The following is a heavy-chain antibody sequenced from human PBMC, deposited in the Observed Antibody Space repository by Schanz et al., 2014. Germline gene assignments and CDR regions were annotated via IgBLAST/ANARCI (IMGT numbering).Heavy chain of an antibody. CDR3: ATSYSSSSYFYVMDV. Sequence: VQLVESGGGLVQPGGSLRLSCAASGFTFSDHYMSWIRQAPGKGLEWISYISSGSSTIHYADSVKGRFTISRDNAKNSLFLQMNSLRAEDTAIYYCATSYSSSSYFYVMDVWGQGTTVTVSS. CDR1: GFTFSDHY. J-gene: IGHJ6*02. D-gene: IGHD6-6*01. CDR2: ISSGSSTI. V-gene: IGHV3-11*01.